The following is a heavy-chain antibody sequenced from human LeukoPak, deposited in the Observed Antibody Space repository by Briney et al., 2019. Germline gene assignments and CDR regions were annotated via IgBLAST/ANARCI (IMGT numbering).Heavy chain of an antibody. D-gene: IGHD3-16*01. CDR1: GYTFTSYD. Sequence: ASVKVSCKASGYTFTSYDINWVRQATGQGLEWMGIINPSGGSTSYAQKFQGRVTMTRDTSTSTVYMELSSLRSEDTAVYYCARDGAGYGMDVWGQGTTVTVSS. J-gene: IGHJ6*02. V-gene: IGHV1-46*01. CDR2: INPSGGST. CDR3: ARDGAGYGMDV.